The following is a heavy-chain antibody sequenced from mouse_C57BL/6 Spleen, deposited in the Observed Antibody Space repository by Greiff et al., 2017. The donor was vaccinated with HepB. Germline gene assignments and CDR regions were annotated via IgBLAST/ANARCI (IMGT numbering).Heavy chain of an antibody. Sequence: QVQLQQPGAELVMPGASVKLSCKASGYTFTSYWMHWVKQRPGQGLEWIGEIDPSDSYTNYNQKFKGKSTLTVDKSSSTAYMQLSSLTSEDSAVYYCASSYEYYFDYWGQGTTLTVSS. V-gene: IGHV1-69*01. CDR2: IDPSDSYT. J-gene: IGHJ2*01. D-gene: IGHD1-1*01. CDR3: ASSYEYYFDY. CDR1: GYTFTSYW.